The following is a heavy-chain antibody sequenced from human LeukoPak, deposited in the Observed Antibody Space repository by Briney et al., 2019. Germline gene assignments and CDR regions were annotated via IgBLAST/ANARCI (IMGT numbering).Heavy chain of an antibody. Sequence: GGSLRLSCAASGFTFSSYAMHWVRQAPGKGLEWVAVISYDGSNKYYADSVKGRFTISGDNSKNTLYLQMNSLRAEDTAVYYCARDGPPRVDDFWNGYPTNYYCYGMDVWGQGTTVTVSS. J-gene: IGHJ6*02. V-gene: IGHV3-30-3*01. CDR3: ARDGPPRVDDFWNGYPTNYYCYGMDV. CDR2: ISYDGSNK. CDR1: GFTFSSYA. D-gene: IGHD3-3*01.